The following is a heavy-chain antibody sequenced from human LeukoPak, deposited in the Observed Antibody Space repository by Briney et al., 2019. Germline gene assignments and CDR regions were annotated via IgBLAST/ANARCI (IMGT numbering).Heavy chain of an antibody. V-gene: IGHV3-23*01. CDR2: ISGSGGST. CDR3: AKTLTTVTKRYWYFDL. J-gene: IGHJ2*01. Sequence: PGGSLRLSCAASGFTFSSYAMSWVRQAPGKGLEWVSAISGSGGSTYYADSGKGRFTISRDNSKNTLYLQMNSLRAEDTAVYYCAKTLTTVTKRYWYFDLWGRGTLVTVSS. D-gene: IGHD4-17*01. CDR1: GFTFSSYA.